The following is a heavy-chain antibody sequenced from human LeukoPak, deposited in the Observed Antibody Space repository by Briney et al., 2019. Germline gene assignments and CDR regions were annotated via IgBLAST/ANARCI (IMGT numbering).Heavy chain of an antibody. Sequence: GGSLRLSCAASGFTFSSYAMSWVRQAPGKGLEWVSAISGSGGSTYYADSVKGRFTISRDNSKNTLYLQMNGLRAEDTAVYYCAKDGGQKTYGGYQNYWGQGTLVNVSS. D-gene: IGHD5-12*01. CDR3: AKDGGQKTYGGYQNY. J-gene: IGHJ4*02. CDR2: ISGSGGST. V-gene: IGHV3-23*01. CDR1: GFTFSSYA.